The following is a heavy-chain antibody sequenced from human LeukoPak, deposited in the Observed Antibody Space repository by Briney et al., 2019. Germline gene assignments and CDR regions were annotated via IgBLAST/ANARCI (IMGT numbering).Heavy chain of an antibody. V-gene: IGHV4-61*02. D-gene: IGHD3-3*01. J-gene: IGHJ5*02. CDR1: GGSISSGSYY. CDR2: IYTSGST. Sequence: SETLSLTCTVSGGSISSGSYYWSWIRQPAGKGLEWIGRIYTSGSTNYNPSLKSRVTISVDTSKNQFSLKLSSVTAADTAVYYCARVSSEWLGHNWFDPWGQGTLVTVSS. CDR3: ARVSSEWLGHNWFDP.